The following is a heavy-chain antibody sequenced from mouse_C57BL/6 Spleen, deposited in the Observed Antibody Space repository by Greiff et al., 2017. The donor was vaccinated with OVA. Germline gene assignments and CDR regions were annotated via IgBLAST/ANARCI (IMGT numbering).Heavy chain of an antibody. CDR2: IHPNSGST. Sequence: VQLQQPGAELVKPGASVKLSCKASGYTFTSYWMHWVKQRPGQGLEWIGMIHPNSGSTNYNEKFKSKATLTVDKSSSIAYMQLSSLTSEDSAVYYCAYGSSSFAYWGQGTLVTVSA. CDR1: GYTFTSYW. J-gene: IGHJ3*01. CDR3: AYGSSSFAY. V-gene: IGHV1-64*01. D-gene: IGHD1-1*01.